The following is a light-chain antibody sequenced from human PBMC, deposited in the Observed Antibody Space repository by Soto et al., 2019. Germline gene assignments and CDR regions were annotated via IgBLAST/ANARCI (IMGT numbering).Light chain of an antibody. CDR1: RSVDTD. CDR3: HQYYNRPPWT. J-gene: IGKJ1*01. CDR2: ATS. Sequence: EILMTQATATLSVSPFDRDIIYWSFSRSVDTDLAWYQQKPGQAPRLLVFATSARATGVPDRFRGSRSGTDFTLTISSLQPEDSATYYCHQYYNRPPWTFGQGTKVDI. V-gene: IGKV3-15*01.